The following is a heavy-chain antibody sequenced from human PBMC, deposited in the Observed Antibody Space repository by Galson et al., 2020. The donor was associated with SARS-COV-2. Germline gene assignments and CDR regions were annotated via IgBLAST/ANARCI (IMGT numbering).Heavy chain of an antibody. V-gene: IGHV3-11*05. CDR1: GFTFSDYY. J-gene: IGHJ4*02. CDR2: ISGSSTYT. Sequence: GGSLRLSCAASGFTFSDYYMSWIRQGPGKGLEWVSYISGSSTYTNYADSVKGRFTISRDNAKNSLYLQMNSLRAEDTALYYCARVLGGYYFDYWGQGTLVTVSS. D-gene: IGHD3-3*01. CDR3: ARVLGGYYFDY.